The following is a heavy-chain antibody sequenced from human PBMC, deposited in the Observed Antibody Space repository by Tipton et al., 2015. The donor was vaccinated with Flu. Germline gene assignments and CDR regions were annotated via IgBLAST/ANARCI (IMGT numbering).Heavy chain of an antibody. Sequence: TLSLTCTVSGGSISSYYWSWIRQPPGKGLEWIGSIYYSGSTYYNPSLKSRVTISVDTSKNQFSLKLSSVTAADTAVYYCARHGEARLDERTIFGVVIESWFDPWGQGTLVTVSS. CDR3: ARHGEARLDERTIFGVVIESWFDP. CDR1: GGSISSYY. J-gene: IGHJ5*02. V-gene: IGHV4-59*05. D-gene: IGHD3-3*01. CDR2: IYYSGST.